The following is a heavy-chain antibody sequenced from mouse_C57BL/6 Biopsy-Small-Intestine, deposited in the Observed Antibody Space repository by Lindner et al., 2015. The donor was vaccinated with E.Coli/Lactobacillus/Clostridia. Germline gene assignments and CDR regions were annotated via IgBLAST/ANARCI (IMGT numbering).Heavy chain of an antibody. V-gene: IGHV1-82*01. CDR3: AGEGLEFAC. J-gene: IGHJ3*01. D-gene: IGHD3-3*01. Sequence: VQLQESGAELMKPGASVKISCKASGYAFSTSWMNWVKQRPGKGLEWIGRIYPEDGDTNYNGNFKDRATLTADKSSSTAYMQLNSLTSEDSAVYFCAGEGLEFACWGQGTLVTVSA. CDR1: GYAFSTSW. CDR2: IYPEDGDT.